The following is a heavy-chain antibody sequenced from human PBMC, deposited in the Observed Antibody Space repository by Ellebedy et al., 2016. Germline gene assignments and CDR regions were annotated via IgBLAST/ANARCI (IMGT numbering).Heavy chain of an antibody. J-gene: IGHJ4*02. CDR3: AKETLGYSGFFDY. V-gene: IGHV3-30*18. CDR2: ISYDGTKI. CDR1: GFSFTNYG. Sequence: GGSLRLSXVASGFSFTNYGMHWVRQAPGKGLEWVAIISYDGTKIDYADSVKGRFTISRDISENTLYLQMNNLRAEDTAVYYCAKETLGYSGFFDYWGQGILVTVSS. D-gene: IGHD5-12*01.